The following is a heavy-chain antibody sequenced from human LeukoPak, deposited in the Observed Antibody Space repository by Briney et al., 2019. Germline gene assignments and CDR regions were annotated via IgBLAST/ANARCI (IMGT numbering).Heavy chain of an antibody. CDR2: MNPNSGNT. V-gene: IGHV1-8*01. CDR1: GYTFTRYD. J-gene: IGHJ1*01. D-gene: IGHD3-22*01. Sequence: ASVKVSCKASGYTFTRYDINWVRQATGQGLEWMGWMNPNSGNTGYAQKFQGRVTMTRNTSISTAYMELSSLRSEDTAVYYCARGDYYDSSGRTAPEYFQHSGQGTLVTVSS. CDR3: ARGDYYDSSGRTAPEYFQH.